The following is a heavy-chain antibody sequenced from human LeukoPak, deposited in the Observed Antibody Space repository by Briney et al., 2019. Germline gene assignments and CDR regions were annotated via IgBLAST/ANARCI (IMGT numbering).Heavy chain of an antibody. CDR1: GFTFNSYA. V-gene: IGHV3-23*01. CDR3: AKGLRGTYDY. D-gene: IGHD1-26*01. J-gene: IGHJ4*02. CDR2: ISDSGVST. Sequence: PGGSLRLSCAASGFTFNSYAMTWVRQAPEKGLEWVSSISDSGVSTYYADSVKGRFAISRDNSKNTLYLQMNSLRAEDTAVYYCAKGLRGTYDYWGQGTLVTVSS.